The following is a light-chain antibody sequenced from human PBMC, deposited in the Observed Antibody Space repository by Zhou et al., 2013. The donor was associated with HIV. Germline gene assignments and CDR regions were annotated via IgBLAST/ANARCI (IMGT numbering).Light chain of an antibody. CDR1: QSISTW. CDR3: QRYNNWPIT. CDR2: KAS. J-gene: IGKJ5*01. V-gene: IGKV1-5*03. Sequence: DIQMTQFPSTLSASVGDRVTITCRASQSISTWLAWYQQKPGKAPKLLIYKASSLEGGVPSRFSASGSETEFTLTISSLQPDDSAIYYCQRYNNWPITFGHGTRLEIK.